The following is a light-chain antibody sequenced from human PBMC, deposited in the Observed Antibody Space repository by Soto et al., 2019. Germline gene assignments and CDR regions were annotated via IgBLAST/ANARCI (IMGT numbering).Light chain of an antibody. CDR2: GAY. CDR1: QSVSSN. V-gene: IGKV3D-15*01. CDR3: QQYDKWPPRT. Sequence: EIVMPQSPTILSVSPGERATLSCRASQSVSSNLAWYQQKPGQPPRLLMYGAYTRAPGTPARFSGSGSGTEFTLTISSLQSEDSAVYYCQQYDKWPPRTFGQGTKVDIK. J-gene: IGKJ1*01.